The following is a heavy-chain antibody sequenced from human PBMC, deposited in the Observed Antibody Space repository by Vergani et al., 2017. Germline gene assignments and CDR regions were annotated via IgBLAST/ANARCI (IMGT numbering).Heavy chain of an antibody. V-gene: IGHV4-61*02. CDR3: ARDNKQLRPRAFYL. J-gene: IGHJ3*01. D-gene: IGHD4-23*01. CDR2: IYVSGIT. CDR1: GASINNDFYY. Sequence: QVQLQESGPGLVKPSQTLSLTCTVSGASINNDFYYWHWIRQPAGKGLEWIGRIYVSGITDYNSSLQSRVSMSVDTSKNQFSLTLTSVTAADTAVYYCARDNKQLRPRAFYLWVQGTMFTVS.